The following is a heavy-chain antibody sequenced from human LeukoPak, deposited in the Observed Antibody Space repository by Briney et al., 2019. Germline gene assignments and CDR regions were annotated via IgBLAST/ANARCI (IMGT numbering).Heavy chain of an antibody. D-gene: IGHD5-18*01. V-gene: IGHV3-30-3*01. CDR1: GFTFSSYA. Sequence: GGSLRLSCAASGFTFSSYAMHWVRQAPGKGLERVADISYDGSNKYYADSVKGRFTISRDNSKNTLYLQMNSLRAEDTAVYYCARTRSGYSYGLTDAFDIWGQGTMVTVSS. CDR2: ISYDGSNK. CDR3: ARTRSGYSYGLTDAFDI. J-gene: IGHJ3*02.